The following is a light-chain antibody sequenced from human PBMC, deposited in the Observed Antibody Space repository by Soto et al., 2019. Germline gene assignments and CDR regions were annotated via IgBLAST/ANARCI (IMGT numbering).Light chain of an antibody. Sequence: DIQMTQSPSTLSASVGDRVTITCRASQSISRWLAWYQQKPGEAPKLLIHGASSLESGVPSRFSGGGSGTEFTLTISRLQPDDCATYYCLQYNRYRTFGQGTEVEIK. J-gene: IGKJ1*01. CDR3: LQYNRYRT. CDR2: GAS. CDR1: QSISRW. V-gene: IGKV1-5*01.